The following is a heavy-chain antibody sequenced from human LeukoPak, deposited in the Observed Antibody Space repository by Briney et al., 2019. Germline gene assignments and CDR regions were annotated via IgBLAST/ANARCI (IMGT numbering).Heavy chain of an antibody. V-gene: IGHV1-18*01. J-gene: IGHJ3*02. CDR2: ISAYNGNT. CDR3: ARDALLKVGATTDDAFDI. D-gene: IGHD1-26*01. Sequence: ASVKVSCKASGYTFTSYGISWVRQAPGQGLEWMGWISAYNGNTNYAQKLQGRVTMTTDTSTSTAYMELRSLRSDDTAVYYCARDALLKVGATTDDAFDIWSQGTMVTVSS. CDR1: GYTFTSYG.